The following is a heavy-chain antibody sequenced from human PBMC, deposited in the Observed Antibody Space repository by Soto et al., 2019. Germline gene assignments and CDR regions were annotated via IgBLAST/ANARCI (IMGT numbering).Heavy chain of an antibody. CDR2: ISESGDST. CDR3: APHVYCSGGSCHYDAFDI. Sequence: EVQLLESGGGLVEPGESLRLSRAVSGFIFGSYMMTWVREAPGKGLEWVSTISESGDSTYYADSVKGRFTISRDSSKNTLYLQMDSLGAEDTAVYYCAPHVYCSGGSCHYDAFDIRGQGTMVTVSS. CDR1: GFIFGSYM. V-gene: IGHV3-23*01. D-gene: IGHD2-15*01. J-gene: IGHJ3*02.